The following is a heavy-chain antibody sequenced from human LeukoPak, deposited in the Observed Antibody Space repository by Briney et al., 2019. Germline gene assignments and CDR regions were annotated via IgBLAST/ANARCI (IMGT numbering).Heavy chain of an antibody. CDR3: ARAGPYYDILTGYYLYYFDY. CDR2: IYTSGST. V-gene: IGHV4-4*07. Sequence: SETLSLTCTVSGGSISSYYWSWLRQPAGKGLEWLGRIYTSGSTNYNPSLKSRVTMSVDTSKNQFSLKLSSVTAADTAVYYCARAGPYYDILTGYYLYYFDYWGQGTLVTVSS. D-gene: IGHD3-9*01. CDR1: GGSISSYY. J-gene: IGHJ4*02.